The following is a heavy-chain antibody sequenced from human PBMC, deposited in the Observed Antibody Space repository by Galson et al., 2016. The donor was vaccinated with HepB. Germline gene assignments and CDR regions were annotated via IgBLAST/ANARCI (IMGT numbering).Heavy chain of an antibody. CDR1: GFTFSDHY. CDR2: SRNNARRYST. D-gene: IGHD6-19*01. J-gene: IGHJ6*02. Sequence: SLRLSCAASGFTFSDHYMEWVRQAPGKGLEWVARSRNNARRYSTDYAASVKGRFAISRDDSKQTLYLQMNSVKTEDTAVYYCARDDSGGWYGFQYGMDIWGQGTTVTVS. V-gene: IGHV3-72*01. CDR3: ARDDSGGWYGFQYGMDI.